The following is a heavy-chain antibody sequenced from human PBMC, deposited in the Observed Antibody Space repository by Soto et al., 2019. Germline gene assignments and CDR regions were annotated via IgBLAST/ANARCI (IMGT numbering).Heavy chain of an antibody. J-gene: IGHJ6*02. V-gene: IGHV3-21*04. CDR1: GFTFSSYS. D-gene: IGHD4-4*01. CDR2: ISSSSSYI. CDR3: SGHYSTYDYYYGMDV. Sequence: GGSLRLSCAASGFTFSSYSMNWVRQAPGKGLEWVSSISSSSSYIYYADSVKGRFTISRDNAKNSLYLQMNSLRAEDTAVYYCSGHYSTYDYYYGMDVWGQGTTVTVSS.